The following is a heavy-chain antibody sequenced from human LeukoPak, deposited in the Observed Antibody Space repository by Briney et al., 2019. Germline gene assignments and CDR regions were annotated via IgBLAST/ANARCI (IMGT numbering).Heavy chain of an antibody. Sequence: ASVKLSCKASGYTFTAYYIHWVRQAPGQGLEWMGCMDPVSGGTNYAQRFQGRVTMTRDSSISTAYMQLSSLRSDDTADTAVYYCARGVGSSWLDPWGQGTLVTVSS. J-gene: IGHJ5*02. D-gene: IGHD2-15*01. CDR2: MDPVSGGT. CDR3: ARGVGSSWLDP. V-gene: IGHV1-2*02. CDR1: GYTFTAYY.